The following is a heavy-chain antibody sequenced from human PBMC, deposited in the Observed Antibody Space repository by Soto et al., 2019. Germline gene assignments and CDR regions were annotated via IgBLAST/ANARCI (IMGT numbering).Heavy chain of an antibody. CDR1: GGTLSTYG. CDR3: ARATILRWLHPPPYGLDF. CDR2: IIPVYGTT. Sequence: SLKVSCKTSGGTLSTYGTSWVRQAPGQGLEWMGGIIPVYGTTDYAQKFQGRVAITADESTRTAYMELSSLTSEDTAVYYCARATILRWLHPPPYGLDFSGQGTSVTVSS. V-gene: IGHV1-69*13. D-gene: IGHD5-18*01. J-gene: IGHJ6*02.